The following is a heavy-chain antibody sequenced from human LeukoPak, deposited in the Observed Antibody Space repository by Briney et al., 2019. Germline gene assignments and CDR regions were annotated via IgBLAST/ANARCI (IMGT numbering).Heavy chain of an antibody. J-gene: IGHJ4*02. CDR3: ARHPCSGGSCYSIDY. CDR1: GGSISSYY. Sequence: SETLSLTCTVSGGSISSYYWSWIRQPPGKGREWIGYIYYSGSTNYNPSLKSRVTISVDASKNQFSLKLSSVTAADTAVYYCARHPCSGGSCYSIDYGGQGTLVTVSS. CDR2: IYYSGST. V-gene: IGHV4-59*08. D-gene: IGHD2-15*01.